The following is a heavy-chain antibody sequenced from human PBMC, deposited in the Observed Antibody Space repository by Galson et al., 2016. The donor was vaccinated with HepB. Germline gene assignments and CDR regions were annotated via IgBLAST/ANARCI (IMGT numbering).Heavy chain of an antibody. Sequence: QSGAEVKKPGESLRISCKGSGHRFTNYWITWVRQMPGKGLEWIGRIDPSDSYTNYSPSFQGHVTISADKSINTAYVQWSSLKASDTAIYFCARVRWREGYNTYHFDYWAQGTLVTVSS. CDR2: IDPSDSYT. CDR3: ARVRWREGYNTYHFDY. J-gene: IGHJ4*02. CDR1: GHRFTNYW. V-gene: IGHV5-10-1*01. D-gene: IGHD5-24*01.